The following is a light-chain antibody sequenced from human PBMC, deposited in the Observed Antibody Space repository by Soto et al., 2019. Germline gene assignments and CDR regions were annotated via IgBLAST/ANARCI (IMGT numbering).Light chain of an antibody. CDR3: QQFNSYTFT. Sequence: AIQLTQSPSSLSASVGDRVTITCRASQGISSALAWYQQKPGKAPKLLIYDASSLESGVPSRFSGSGSGTDFTLTISSLQPEDFATYYCQQFNSYTFTFGQGTRLEIK. J-gene: IGKJ5*01. CDR2: DAS. V-gene: IGKV1-13*02. CDR1: QGISSA.